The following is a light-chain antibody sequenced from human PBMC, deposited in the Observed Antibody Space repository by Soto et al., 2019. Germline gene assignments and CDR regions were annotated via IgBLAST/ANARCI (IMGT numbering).Light chain of an antibody. CDR3: SSYTTSGTWV. Sequence: QSVLTQPASVSASPGQSITISCTGTSSDVGAYNFVSWYQQHPDKAPQLMIYEVSNRPSGVSHRFSASKSGNTASLTISGLQAEDEADYYCSSYTTSGTWVFGGGTKLTVL. CDR2: EVS. J-gene: IGLJ3*02. CDR1: SSDVGAYNF. V-gene: IGLV2-14*01.